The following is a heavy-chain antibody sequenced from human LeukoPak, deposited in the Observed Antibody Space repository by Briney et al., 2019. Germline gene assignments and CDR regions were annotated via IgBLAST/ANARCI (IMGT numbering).Heavy chain of an antibody. V-gene: IGHV3-53*01. CDR1: GFTVSSNY. CDR3: AKGPMVRGPPYYFDF. J-gene: IGHJ4*02. Sequence: GGSLRLSCAASGFTVSSNYMSWVRQAPGKGLEWVSVIYSGGSTYYADSVKGRFTISRDNSKNTLYLQMNSLRAEDTAVYYCAKGPMVRGPPYYFDFWGQGTLVTVSS. CDR2: IYSGGST. D-gene: IGHD3-10*01.